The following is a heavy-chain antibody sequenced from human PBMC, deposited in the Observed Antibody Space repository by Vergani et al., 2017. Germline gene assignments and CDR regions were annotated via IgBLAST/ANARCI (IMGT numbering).Heavy chain of an antibody. D-gene: IGHD6-13*01. CDR1: GASISSYY. Sequence: QLQESGPGLVKPSATLSLTCSVSGASISSYYWSWIRQPPGKGLEWIGYIYYSGSTNYNPSLKSRVTISVDTSKNQFSLKLSSVTAADTAVYYCARGRYSSSSPGGWFDPWGREPWSPSPQ. V-gene: IGHV4-59*01. J-gene: IGHJ5*02. CDR2: IYYSGST. CDR3: ARGRYSSSSPGGWFDP.